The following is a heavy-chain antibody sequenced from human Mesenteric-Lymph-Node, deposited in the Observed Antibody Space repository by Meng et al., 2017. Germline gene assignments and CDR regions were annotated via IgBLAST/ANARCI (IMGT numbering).Heavy chain of an antibody. D-gene: IGHD6-19*01. J-gene: IGHJ4*02. CDR3: AHPGWQGSFFDY. Sequence: PPRVIPTTTITLHSASLGFSLITCGVGVGWISPHLVKSLESLALIYCDDDKRYSPSLKRRLTITKDTSKNQVVLTMTNMDPVDTATYYCAHPGWQGSFFDYWGQGTLVTVSS. CDR1: GFSLITCGVG. V-gene: IGHV2-5*02. CDR2: IYCDDDK.